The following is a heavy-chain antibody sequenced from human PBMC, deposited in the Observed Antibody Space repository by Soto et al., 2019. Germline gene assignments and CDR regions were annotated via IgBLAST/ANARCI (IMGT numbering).Heavy chain of an antibody. V-gene: IGHV3-73*01. CDR1: GFTFSGSA. J-gene: IGHJ3*02. D-gene: IGHD2-15*01. Sequence: PGGSLRFSCAASGFTFSGSAMHWVRQASGKGLEWVGRIRSKANSYATAYAASVKGRFTISRDDSKNTAYLQMNSLKTEDTAVYYCTRPPGPWCSGGSCYSTDAFDIWGQGTMVTVSS. CDR2: IRSKANSYAT. CDR3: TRPPGPWCSGGSCYSTDAFDI.